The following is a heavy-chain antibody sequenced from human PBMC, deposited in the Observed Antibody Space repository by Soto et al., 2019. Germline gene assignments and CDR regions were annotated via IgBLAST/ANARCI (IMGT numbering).Heavy chain of an antibody. CDR2: INHSGST. D-gene: IGHD5-18*01. CDR3: VSRDTAMVSHAFDI. CDR1: GGSFSGYY. Sequence: QVQLQQWGAGLLKPSETLSLTCAVYGGSFSGYYWSWIRQPPGKGLEWIGEINHSGSTNYNPSLKSRVTISVDTSKNQFSLKLSSVTAADTAVYYCVSRDTAMVSHAFDIWGQGTMVTVSS. J-gene: IGHJ3*02. V-gene: IGHV4-34*01.